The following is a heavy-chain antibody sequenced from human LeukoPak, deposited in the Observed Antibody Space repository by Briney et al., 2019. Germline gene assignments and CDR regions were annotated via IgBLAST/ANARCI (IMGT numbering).Heavy chain of an antibody. V-gene: IGHV3-30*14. J-gene: IGHJ6*02. CDR1: GFTFSSYA. CDR2: ISYDGSNN. D-gene: IGHD3-10*01. CDR3: AKDRARYGSGTYYNSYYYGMDV. Sequence: GGSLRLSCAASGFTFSSYAMHWVRQAPGQGLEWVAVISYDGSNNYYADSVKGRFTISRDNSKNTLYLQMSSLRAEDTAVYYGAKDRARYGSGTYYNSYYYGMDVWGQGTTVTVSS.